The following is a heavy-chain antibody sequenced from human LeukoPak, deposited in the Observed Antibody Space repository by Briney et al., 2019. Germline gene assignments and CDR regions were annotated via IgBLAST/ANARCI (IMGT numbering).Heavy chain of an antibody. CDR3: ARDRLRGVMPAWYFQH. CDR2: IIPIFGTA. CDR1: GGTFSSYA. J-gene: IGHJ1*01. D-gene: IGHD3-10*01. Sequence: GASVKVSCKASGGTFSSYAISWVRQAPGQGLEWMGGIIPIFGTANYAQKLQGRVTMTTDTSTSTAYMELRSLRSDDTAVYYCARDRLRGVMPAWYFQHWGQGTLVTVSS. V-gene: IGHV1-69*05.